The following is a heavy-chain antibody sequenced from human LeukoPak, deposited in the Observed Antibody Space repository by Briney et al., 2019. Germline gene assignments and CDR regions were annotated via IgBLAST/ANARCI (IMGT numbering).Heavy chain of an antibody. CDR2: ICSSGDT. D-gene: IGHD2-15*01. CDR3: ARDLRYCSGSTCYSGFDS. Sequence: PSETLSLTCTVSGGSFNTYHWSWIRQPAVKGLEWIGHICSSGDTNYNPSLKSRVTMSVDKSRNEVSLQLTSVTAADTAVYYCARDLRYCSGSTCYSGFDSWGQGTLVTVSS. CDR1: GGSFNTYH. V-gene: IGHV4-4*07. J-gene: IGHJ4*02.